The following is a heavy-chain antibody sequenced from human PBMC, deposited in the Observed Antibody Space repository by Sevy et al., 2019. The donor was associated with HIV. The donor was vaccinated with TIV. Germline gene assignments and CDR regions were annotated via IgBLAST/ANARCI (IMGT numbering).Heavy chain of an antibody. CDR2: FTGSGTNT. V-gene: IGHV3-23*01. Sequence: GGSLRLSCAASGFTFSSYAMSWVRQAPGKGLEWVSSFTGSGTNTFYADSVKGRFTISRDNSKNTLHLQMNSLRAEDTAVYYCAKDSIRVAGHFDYWGQGTLVTVSS. J-gene: IGHJ4*02. D-gene: IGHD6-19*01. CDR3: AKDSIRVAGHFDY. CDR1: GFTFSSYA.